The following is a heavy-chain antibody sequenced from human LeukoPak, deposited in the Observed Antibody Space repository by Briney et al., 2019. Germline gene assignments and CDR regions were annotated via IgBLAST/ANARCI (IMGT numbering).Heavy chain of an antibody. Sequence: PSETLSLTCTVSGGSISSYYWSWIRQPPGKGLEWIGYIYYSGSTNYNPSLKSRVTISVDTSKNQFSLKLSSVTAADTAVYYCARAPATDAFDIWGRGTMVTVSS. CDR1: GGSISSYY. CDR2: IYYSGST. D-gene: IGHD1-14*01. CDR3: ARAPATDAFDI. V-gene: IGHV4-59*01. J-gene: IGHJ3*02.